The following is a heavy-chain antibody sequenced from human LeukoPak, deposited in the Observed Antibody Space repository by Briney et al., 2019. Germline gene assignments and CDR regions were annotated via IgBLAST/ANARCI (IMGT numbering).Heavy chain of an antibody. CDR1: GSRFTSYW. V-gene: IGHV5-51*01. J-gene: IGHJ4*02. CDR3: ARRIGSGWYDY. D-gene: IGHD6-19*01. Sequence: GESLKISCKGFGSRFTSYWIGWVRQMPGKGLEWLGIINPGDSDTRYSPSFQGQVTISADKSISTANLQWSSLKASDTAMYYCARRIGSGWYDYWGQGTLVTVSS. CDR2: INPGDSDT.